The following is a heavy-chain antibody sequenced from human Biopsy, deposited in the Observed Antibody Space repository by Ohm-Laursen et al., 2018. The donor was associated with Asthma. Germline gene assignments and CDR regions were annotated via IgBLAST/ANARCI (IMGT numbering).Heavy chain of an antibody. J-gene: IGHJ6*02. CDR2: ISYDGSNK. CDR1: GFTFSSYG. V-gene: IGHV3-30*18. CDR3: AKDTEGRYDFWSGLSYNYYGMDV. D-gene: IGHD3-3*01. Sequence: SLRLACAASGFTFSSYGMYWVRQAPGKGLEWVAVISYDGSNKYYADSVKGRFTISRDNSKNTLYLQMNSLRAEDTAVYYCAKDTEGRYDFWSGLSYNYYGMDVWGQGTTVTVSS.